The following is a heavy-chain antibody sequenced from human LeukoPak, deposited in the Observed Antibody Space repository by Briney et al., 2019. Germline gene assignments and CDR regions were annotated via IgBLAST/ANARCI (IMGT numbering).Heavy chain of an antibody. V-gene: IGHV3-21*04. CDR1: GFTFSSHW. Sequence: GGSLRLSCAASGFTFSSHWMHWVRQAPGKGLVWVSTISDTSTNTYYADSVTGRFTISRDNSMNTLYLQMNSLRAEDTAIYFCAKVPYPDYGSWRPPFMDVWGQGTTVAVSS. D-gene: IGHD3-10*01. J-gene: IGHJ6*02. CDR2: ISDTSTNT. CDR3: AKVPYPDYGSWRPPFMDV.